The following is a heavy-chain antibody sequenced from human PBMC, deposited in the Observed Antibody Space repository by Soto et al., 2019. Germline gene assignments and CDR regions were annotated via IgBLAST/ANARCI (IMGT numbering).Heavy chain of an antibody. Sequence: PGGSQRLSCAASGFNFSSYGMHWVRQAPGKGLEWVAVISYDGSNKYYADSVKGRFTISRDNSKNTLYLQMNSLRAEDTAVYYCAKVSEIFSSGMDVWGQGTTVTVSS. CDR2: ISYDGSNK. CDR1: GFNFSSYG. D-gene: IGHD3-10*01. CDR3: AKVSEIFSSGMDV. V-gene: IGHV3-30*18. J-gene: IGHJ6*02.